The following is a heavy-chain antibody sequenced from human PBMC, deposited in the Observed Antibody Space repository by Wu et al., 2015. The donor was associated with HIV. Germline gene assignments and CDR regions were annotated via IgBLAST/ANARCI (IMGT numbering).Heavy chain of an antibody. CDR3: ARDSAAFGELFRRSNWFDP. CDR1: GYTFTGYY. D-gene: IGHD3-10*01. V-gene: IGHV1-2*02. J-gene: IGHJ5*02. Sequence: QVQLVQSGAEVKKPGASVKVSCKASGYTFTGYYMHWVRQAPGQGLEWMGWINPNSGGTNYAQKFQGRVTMTRDTSISTAYMELSRLRSDDTAVYYCARDSAAFGELFRRSNWFDPWGQGTLVTVSS. CDR2: INPNSGGT.